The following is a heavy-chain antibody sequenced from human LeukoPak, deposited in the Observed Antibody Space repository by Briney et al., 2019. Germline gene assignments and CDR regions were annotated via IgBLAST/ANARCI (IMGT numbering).Heavy chain of an antibody. Sequence: ASVKVSCKASGYTFTSYYMHWVRQAPGQGLEWMGIINPSGGSTSYAQKFQGRVTMTRDMSTSTVYMELSSLRSEDTAVYYCARALTGHDAFDIWGQGTMVTVSS. CDR2: INPSGGST. D-gene: IGHD1-14*01. CDR3: ARALTGHDAFDI. V-gene: IGHV1-46*01. CDR1: GYTFTSYY. J-gene: IGHJ3*02.